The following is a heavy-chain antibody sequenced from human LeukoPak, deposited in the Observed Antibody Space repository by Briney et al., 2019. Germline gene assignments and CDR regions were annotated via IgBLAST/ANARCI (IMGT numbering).Heavy chain of an antibody. CDR3: ARVSLNDAFDI. J-gene: IGHJ3*02. CDR2: IKQDGSEK. Sequence: GGSLRLSCAAPGFTFSSYWMSWVRQAPGKGLEWVANIKQDGSEKYYVDSVKGRFTISRDNAKNSLYLQMNSLRAEDTAVYYCARVSLNDAFDIWGQGTMVTVSS. CDR1: GFTFSSYW. V-gene: IGHV3-7*01.